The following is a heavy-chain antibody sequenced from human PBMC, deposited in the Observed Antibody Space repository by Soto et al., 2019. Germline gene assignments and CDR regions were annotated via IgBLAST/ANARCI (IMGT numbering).Heavy chain of an antibody. V-gene: IGHV1-69*13. CDR1: GGTFSSYA. D-gene: IGHD4-4*01. CDR2: IIPIFGTA. CDR3: ARDPTTVTKRGLYYYGMDV. Sequence: GASVKVSCKASGGTFSSYAISWVRQAPGQGLEWMGGIIPIFGTANYAQKFQGRVTITADESTSTAYMELSSLRSEDTAVYYCARDPTTVTKRGLYYYGMDVWGQGTTVTVSS. J-gene: IGHJ6*02.